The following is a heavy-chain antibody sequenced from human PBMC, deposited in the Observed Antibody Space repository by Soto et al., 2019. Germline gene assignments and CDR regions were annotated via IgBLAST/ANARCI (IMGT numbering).Heavy chain of an antibody. J-gene: IGHJ6*02. D-gene: IGHD2-15*01. Sequence: PGGSLRLSCAASGFTFGIYAMSWVRQAPGKGLEWVSAISGSGGSTYYADSVKGRFTISRDNSKNTLYLQMNSLRAEDTAVYYCAKDRVVVAANYYYYYGMDVWGQGTTVTVSS. CDR2: ISGSGGST. CDR1: GFTFGIYA. CDR3: AKDRVVVAANYYYYYGMDV. V-gene: IGHV3-23*01.